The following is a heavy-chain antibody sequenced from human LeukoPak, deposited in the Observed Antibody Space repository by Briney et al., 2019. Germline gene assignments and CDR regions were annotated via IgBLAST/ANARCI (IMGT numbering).Heavy chain of an antibody. CDR2: IYYSGST. CDR3: ARGPGCGGDCYRPYYYYYMDV. CDR1: GGSISSYY. J-gene: IGHJ6*03. V-gene: IGHV4-59*01. Sequence: SETLSLTCTVSGGSISSYYWSWIRQPPGKGLEWIGYIYYSGSTNYNPSLKSRVTISVDTSKNQFSLKLSSVTAADTAVYYCARGPGCGGDCYRPYYYYYMDVWGKGTTVNVSS. D-gene: IGHD2-21*01.